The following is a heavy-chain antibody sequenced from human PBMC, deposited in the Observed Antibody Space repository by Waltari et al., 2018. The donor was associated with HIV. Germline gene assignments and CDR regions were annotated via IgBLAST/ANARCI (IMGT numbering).Heavy chain of an antibody. D-gene: IGHD3-3*01. CDR1: GYTFSVYY. J-gene: IGHJ4*02. Sequence: QVQLVQSGAEVKKPGASVKVSCKASGYTFSVYYIHWVRQAPGQGLEWMGWINPTSGDTNYAQRFQGRVTMTRDTSISTAYMEVSRLRSDDTAVYYCASPDTIHRTRFLEWFLSIWGQGTLVTVSS. V-gene: IGHV1-2*02. CDR3: ASPDTIHRTRFLEWFLSI. CDR2: INPTSGDT.